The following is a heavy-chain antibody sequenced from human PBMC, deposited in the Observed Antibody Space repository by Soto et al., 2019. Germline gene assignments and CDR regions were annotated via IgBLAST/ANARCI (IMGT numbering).Heavy chain of an antibody. CDR3: ARTWETGPFDP. V-gene: IGHV3-30*03. Sequence: GGSLRLSCAASGFTFSTYGMHWVRQAPGKGLEWVAFISFDGSNKYHADSVKGRFTISRDNSENTLYLQMNSLRAEDTAVYYCARTWETGPFDPWRQGALVAVSS. D-gene: IGHD1-26*01. CDR1: GFTFSTYG. CDR2: ISFDGSNK. J-gene: IGHJ5*02.